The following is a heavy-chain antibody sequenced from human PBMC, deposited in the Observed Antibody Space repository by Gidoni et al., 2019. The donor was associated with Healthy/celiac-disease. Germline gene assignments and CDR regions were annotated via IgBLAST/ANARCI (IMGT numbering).Heavy chain of an antibody. CDR3: ARSGYSSSWYGRNDAFDI. J-gene: IGHJ3*02. D-gene: IGHD6-13*01. CDR1: GYTFTSYG. CDR2: ISAYNGHT. Sequence: QVQLVQSGAEVKKPGASVKVSCKASGYTFTSYGISWVRQASGQGHEWMGWISAYNGHTNYAQKLQVRVTLTTDTSTSTAYMELRSLRSDDTAVYYCARSGYSSSWYGRNDAFDIWGQGTMVTVSS. V-gene: IGHV1-18*01.